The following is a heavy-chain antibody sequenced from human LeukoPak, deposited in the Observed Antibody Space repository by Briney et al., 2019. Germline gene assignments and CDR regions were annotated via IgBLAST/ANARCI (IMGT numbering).Heavy chain of an antibody. V-gene: IGHV1-18*01. J-gene: IGHJ4*02. D-gene: IGHD3-22*01. CDR3: ARDFHSSGYYHYFHY. Sequence: ASVKVSCKASGYTFTRYGISWVRQAPGQALEWMGWISGYNGNTNYAQKLQGRVTMTTDTSTSTAYMELRSLRSDDTAVYYFARDFHSSGYYHYFHYWGQGTLVTVSS. CDR2: ISGYNGNT. CDR1: GYTFTRYG.